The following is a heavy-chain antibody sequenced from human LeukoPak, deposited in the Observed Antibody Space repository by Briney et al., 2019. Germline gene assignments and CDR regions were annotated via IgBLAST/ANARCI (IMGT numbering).Heavy chain of an antibody. V-gene: IGHV4-61*08. CDR2: IYNSGST. CDR1: GGSISSGGYY. Sequence: TSQTLSLTCTVSGGSISSGGYYWSWIRQHPGKGLEWIGYIYNSGSTIYNPSLKSRATISVDTSKNQFSLRLSSVTAVDTAVYYCVRDRELNYWGQGTLVTVSS. CDR3: VRDRELNY. D-gene: IGHD1-26*01. J-gene: IGHJ4*02.